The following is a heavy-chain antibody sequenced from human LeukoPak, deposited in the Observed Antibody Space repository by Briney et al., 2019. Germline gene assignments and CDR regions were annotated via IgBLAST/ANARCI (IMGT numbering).Heavy chain of an antibody. CDR1: GYSISSGYY. V-gene: IGHV4-38-2*01. Sequence: SETLSLTCAVSGYSISSGYYWGWIRQPPGKGLEWIGSIYHSGSTYYNPSLKSRVTISVDTSKNQFSLKLSSVTAADTAVYYCARGAERGYYYYMDVWGKGTTVTVSS. J-gene: IGHJ6*03. CDR2: IYHSGST. CDR3: ARGAERGYYYYMDV.